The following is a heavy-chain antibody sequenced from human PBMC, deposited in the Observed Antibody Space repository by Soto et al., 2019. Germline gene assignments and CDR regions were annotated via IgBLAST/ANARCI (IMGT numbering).Heavy chain of an antibody. D-gene: IGHD2-2*01. CDR3: ASYCSSTRCYFDGAFAI. J-gene: IGHJ3*02. CDR2: SHSSGNT. Sequence: SQTLSLTSTVSGSSIARRGYYWNWFRQHSGNGLEWIGYSHSSGNTYYNPSLQIRVTISVDTSKSKLSLKLRYVTAADEAVYYCASYCSSTRCYFDGAFAIWGQGT. V-gene: IGHV4-31*03. CDR1: GSSIARRGYY.